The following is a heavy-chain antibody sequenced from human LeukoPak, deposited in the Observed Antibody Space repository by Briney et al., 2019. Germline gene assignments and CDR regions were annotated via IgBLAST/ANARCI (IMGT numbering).Heavy chain of an antibody. CDR3: ARGGEGYHFGSASQDY. Sequence: PSESPSLTCTVYGGSFSGYYWSWIRQPPGKGLEWIGEINYSGSTNYNPSLKSRVTISVDTSRNQFSLKLTSVTAVDTAIYYCARGGEGYHFGSASQDYWGQGTLVTVSS. CDR2: INYSGST. V-gene: IGHV4-34*01. D-gene: IGHD3-10*01. CDR1: GGSFSGYY. J-gene: IGHJ4*02.